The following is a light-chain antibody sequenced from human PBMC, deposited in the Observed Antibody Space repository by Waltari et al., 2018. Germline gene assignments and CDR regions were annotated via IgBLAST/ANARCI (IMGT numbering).Light chain of an antibody. CDR3: YSTDSAGDYNV. V-gene: IGLV3-10*01. CDR2: EDT. Sequence: SYELTQSPSGSVSPGQTARITCYGGALPTKFVYWYHQKSGQAPVLVIHEDTKRPSGIPERFSASASGTMATLTISGAQVEDEGDYYCYSTDSAGDYNVFGSGTKVTVL. CDR1: ALPTKF. J-gene: IGLJ6*01.